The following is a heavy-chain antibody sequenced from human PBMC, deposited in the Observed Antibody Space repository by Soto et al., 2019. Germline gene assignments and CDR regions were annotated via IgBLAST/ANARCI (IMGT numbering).Heavy chain of an antibody. V-gene: IGHV3-49*03. CDR2: IRSKASGGTA. CDR3: TRDLLGVRAFDM. Sequence: EVQLVESGGDLVQPGRSLRLSCTTSGFTFGDYAVSWLRQAPGKGLEWVSFIRSKASGGTAEYAASVKGRFTISRDDSKSIAYLQMNSLKTEDTAVYYCTRDLLGVRAFDMWSQGTMVTVSS. D-gene: IGHD3-16*01. J-gene: IGHJ3*02. CDR1: GFTFGDYA.